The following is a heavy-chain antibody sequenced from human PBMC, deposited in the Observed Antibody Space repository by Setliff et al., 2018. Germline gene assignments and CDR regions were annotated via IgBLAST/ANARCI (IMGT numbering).Heavy chain of an antibody. CDR1: GYRFSSHW. CDR3: ASSSGSSSNDAFDI. J-gene: IGHJ3*02. CDR2: IYPGDSDT. V-gene: IGHV5-51*01. D-gene: IGHD1-26*01. Sequence: GASLKISCKGSGYRFSSHWIGWVRQMPGKGLEWMGIIYPGDSDTRYSPSFQGQVTISADKSISTAYLQWSSLKASDTAMYYCASSSGSSSNDAFDIWGQGTTVTVSS.